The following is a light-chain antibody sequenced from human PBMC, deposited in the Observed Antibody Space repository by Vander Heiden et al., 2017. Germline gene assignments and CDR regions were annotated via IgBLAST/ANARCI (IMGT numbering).Light chain of an antibody. V-gene: IGKV2-28*01. CDR2: LGS. Sequence: DIVMTQSPLSLPVTPGEPASISCRASQSRLHSNGYNYLDWYLQKPGQSPQLLIYLGSNRASGVPDRFSGSGSGTDFTLKISRVEAEDVGVYYCMQALQTPFTFGGGTKVEIK. CDR3: MQALQTPFT. CDR1: QSRLHSNGYNY. J-gene: IGKJ4*01.